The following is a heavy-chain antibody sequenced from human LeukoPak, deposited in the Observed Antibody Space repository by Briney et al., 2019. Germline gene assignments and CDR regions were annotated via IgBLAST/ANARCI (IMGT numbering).Heavy chain of an antibody. D-gene: IGHD3-22*01. CDR2: IDRNGDST. CDR3: ARTIYYYESTSYFSDAFDV. V-gene: IGHV3-20*04. CDR1: GFTFDDYG. J-gene: IGHJ3*01. Sequence: GGSLRLSCAASGFTFDDYGMSWVRQAPGKGLEWVSGIDRNGDSTGYADSVEGRFTISRDDAKNSLYLEMDSLRAEDTAVYYCARTIYYYESTSYFSDAFDVWGQGTMVTVSS.